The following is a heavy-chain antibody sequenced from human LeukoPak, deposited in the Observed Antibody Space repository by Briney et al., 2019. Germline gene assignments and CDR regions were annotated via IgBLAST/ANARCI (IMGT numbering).Heavy chain of an antibody. CDR3: ARHVLYYDFWSGYAEGYYYYYMDV. CDR2: SYYSQST. J-gene: IGHJ6*03. Sequence: SDTLSLTCTVSCRSFSRSSYYWAWIRQPPGKGLEWVGSSYYSQSTCYNPSLKSRVTISVDTSKNQFSLKLSSVTAADTAVYYCARHVLYYDFWSGYAEGYYYYYMDVWGKGTTVTVSS. V-gene: IGHV4-39*01. D-gene: IGHD3-3*01. CDR1: CRSFSRSSYY.